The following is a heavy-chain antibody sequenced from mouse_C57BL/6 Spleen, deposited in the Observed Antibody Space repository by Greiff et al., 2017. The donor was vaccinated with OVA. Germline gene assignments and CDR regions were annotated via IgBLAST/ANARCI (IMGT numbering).Heavy chain of an antibody. Sequence: VQRVESGPELVKPGASVKISCKASGYAFSSSWMNWVKQRPGQGLEWIGRIYPGDGDTNYNGKFKGKATLTADKSSSTAYMQLSSLTSEDSAVYFCARSGGFDYWGQGTTLTVSS. J-gene: IGHJ2*01. CDR3: ARSGGFDY. CDR1: GYAFSSSW. D-gene: IGHD3-1*01. V-gene: IGHV1-82*01. CDR2: IYPGDGDT.